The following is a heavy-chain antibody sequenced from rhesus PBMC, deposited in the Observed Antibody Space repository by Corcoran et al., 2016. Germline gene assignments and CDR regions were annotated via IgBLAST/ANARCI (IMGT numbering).Heavy chain of an antibody. D-gene: IGHD5-42*01. V-gene: IGHV4-93*02. CDR1: GASISSRHC. J-gene: IGHJ4*01. Sequence: QVQLQESGPAVMLPSETLSLSCAVSGASISSRHCWSGIRQSPGKGLEWIAHISNNGRNPEKHPSLGRRVTISLDTSQAQFSLRLTSVTAADTAVYFCSRGGYATTEGFDSWGQGVLVTVSS. CDR3: SRGGYATTEGFDS. CDR2: ISNNGRNP.